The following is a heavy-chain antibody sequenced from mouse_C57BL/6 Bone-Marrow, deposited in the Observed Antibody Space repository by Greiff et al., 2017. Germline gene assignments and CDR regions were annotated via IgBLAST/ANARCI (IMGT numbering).Heavy chain of an antibody. Sequence: QVQLQQSGAELVRPGTSVKVSCKASGYAFTNYYIDWVKQRPGQGLEWIGGINPGSGGTNYTEKFQGKATLTADTSSSTAYLQLSSLTSEDSAVFFFARAHDGSFAYWGQGTTVTVSS. CDR1: GYAFTNYY. D-gene: IGHD1-1*01. V-gene: IGHV1-54*01. J-gene: IGHJ2*01. CDR3: ARAHDGSFAY. CDR2: INPGSGGT.